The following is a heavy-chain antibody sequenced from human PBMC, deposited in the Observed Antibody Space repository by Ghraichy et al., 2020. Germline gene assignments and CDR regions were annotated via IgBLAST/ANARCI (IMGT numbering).Heavy chain of an antibody. CDR3: ARPGSYYDSSGYYYVGAFDI. CDR1: GYSFTSYW. D-gene: IGHD3-22*01. V-gene: IGHV5-51*01. Sequence: KVSCKGSGYSFTSYWIGWVRQMPGKGLEWMGIIYPGDSDTRYSPSFQGQVTISADKSISTAYLQWSSLKASDTAMYYCARPGSYYDSSGYYYVGAFDIWGQGTIVTVSS. CDR2: IYPGDSDT. J-gene: IGHJ3*02.